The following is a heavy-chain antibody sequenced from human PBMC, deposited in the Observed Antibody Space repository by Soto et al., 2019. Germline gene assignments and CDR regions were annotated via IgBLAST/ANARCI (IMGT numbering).Heavy chain of an antibody. Sequence: GGSLRLSCGASGFSFSHKGMSWARQRPGKAPEWVSGISYDGYSTFYADSVKGRFTISRDNSKNLLFLQMDSLRAEDSAIYYCVREGDRYGTVAFDSWGPGAQVTVYS. CDR2: ISYDGYST. D-gene: IGHD1-1*01. CDR3: VREGDRYGTVAFDS. CDR1: GFSFSHKG. J-gene: IGHJ4*02. V-gene: IGHV3-23*01.